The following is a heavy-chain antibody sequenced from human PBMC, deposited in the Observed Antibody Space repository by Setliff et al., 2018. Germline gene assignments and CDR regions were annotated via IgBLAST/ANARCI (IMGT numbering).Heavy chain of an antibody. V-gene: IGHV1-69*05. CDR2: TIPIFGST. D-gene: IGHD3-10*01. CDR1: GGTFTSYG. CDR3: ARAKGTTMATQYFDY. J-gene: IGHJ4*02. Sequence: SVKVFCKASGGTFTSYGISWVRQAPGQGLEWMGGTIPIFGSTNYAQKFQDRVTIITDESTSTAYMELSSLRAEDTAVYYCARAKGTTMATQYFDYWGQGTLVTVSS.